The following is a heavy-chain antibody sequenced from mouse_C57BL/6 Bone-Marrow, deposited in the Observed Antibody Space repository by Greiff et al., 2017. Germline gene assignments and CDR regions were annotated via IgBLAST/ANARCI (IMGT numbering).Heavy chain of an antibody. J-gene: IGHJ4*01. CDR1: GFTFSSYG. CDR3: ARQTVVHYYAMDY. V-gene: IGHV5-6*01. Sequence: EVQLVESGGDLVKPGGSLKLSCAASGFTFSSYGMSWVRQTPDKRLEWVATISSGGSYTYYPDSVKGRFTIPRDNAKNTLYLQMSSLKSEDTAMYYCARQTVVHYYAMDYWGQGTSVTVSS. D-gene: IGHD1-1*01. CDR2: ISSGGSYT.